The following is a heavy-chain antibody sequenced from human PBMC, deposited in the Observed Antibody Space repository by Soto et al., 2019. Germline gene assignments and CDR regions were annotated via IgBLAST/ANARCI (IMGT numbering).Heavy chain of an antibody. CDR3: ARGQLLRYFDWLSRLYYGMDV. D-gene: IGHD3-9*01. Sequence: QVQLVQSGAEVKKPGSSVKVSCTASGGTFSSYAISWVRQAPGQGLEWMGGIIPIFGTANYAQKFQGRVTITADESTSTAYMELSSLRSEDTAVYYCARGQLLRYFDWLSRLYYGMDVWGQGTTVTVSS. CDR2: IIPIFGTA. CDR1: GGTFSSYA. J-gene: IGHJ6*02. V-gene: IGHV1-69*01.